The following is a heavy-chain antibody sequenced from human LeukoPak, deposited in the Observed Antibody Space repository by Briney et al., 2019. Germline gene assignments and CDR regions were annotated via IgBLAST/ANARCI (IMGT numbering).Heavy chain of an antibody. CDR3: ARYGSSGWPYFDY. J-gene: IGHJ4*02. CDR2: IYPGDPDS. CDR1: GYSFTNYW. Sequence: GESLKISCKGSGYSFTNYWIAWVRQVPGKGLEWMVIIYPGDPDSRYSPSFQGHVTMSADKSTTTAYLQWSSLKTSDTAMYYCARYGSSGWPYFDYWGQGTLVTVSS. D-gene: IGHD6-19*01. V-gene: IGHV5-51*01.